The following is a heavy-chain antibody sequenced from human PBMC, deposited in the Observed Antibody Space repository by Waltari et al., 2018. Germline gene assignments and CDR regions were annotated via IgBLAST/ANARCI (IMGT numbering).Heavy chain of an antibody. CDR3: ARWSQAMDV. CDR2: INQDESER. V-gene: IGHV3-7*03. J-gene: IGHJ6*02. Sequence: EVQLVESGGDLVQPGGSLRVSCAASGFTFSSYWMTWVRQAPGKGLEWVANINQDESERYYVDSVRGRFTISRDNGKNLVWLQMNSLRAEDTAVYFCARWSQAMDVWGQGTPVTVSS. CDR1: GFTFSSYW.